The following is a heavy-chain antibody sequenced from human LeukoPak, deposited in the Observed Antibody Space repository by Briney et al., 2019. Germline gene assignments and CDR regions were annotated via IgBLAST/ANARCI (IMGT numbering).Heavy chain of an antibody. Sequence: PSQTLSLTCTVSGGSISSGGYYWSWIRQHPGKGLEWIGYIYYSGSTYYNPSLKSRVTISVDTSKNQFSLKLSSVTAADTAVYYCARSQPVSIAAAINWFDPWGQGTLVTVSS. J-gene: IGHJ5*02. CDR2: IYYSGST. CDR1: GGSISSGGYY. D-gene: IGHD6-13*01. CDR3: ARSQPVSIAAAINWFDP. V-gene: IGHV4-31*03.